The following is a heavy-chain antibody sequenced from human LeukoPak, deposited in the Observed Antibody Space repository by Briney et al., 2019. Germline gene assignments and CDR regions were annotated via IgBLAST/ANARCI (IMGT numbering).Heavy chain of an antibody. D-gene: IGHD2-15*01. Sequence: SETLSLTCTVSGGSISSHYWTWIRQSPVKGLEWIGDISNSGSTSYNPSLKSRVTISIDTSKNQFSLKLSSVSAADTAVYYCGRDALVGYFSYYYMDVWGKGTTVTVSS. CDR2: ISNSGST. CDR1: GGSISSHY. V-gene: IGHV4-59*11. J-gene: IGHJ6*03. CDR3: GRDALVGYFSYYYMDV.